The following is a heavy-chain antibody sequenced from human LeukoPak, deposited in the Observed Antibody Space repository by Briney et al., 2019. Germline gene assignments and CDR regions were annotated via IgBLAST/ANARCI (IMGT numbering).Heavy chain of an antibody. Sequence: PWASVTVSCKASGYTFTSYDINWVRQATGQGLEWMGWMNPNSGNTGYAQKFQGRVTMTRNTSISTAYMELSSLRSEDTAVYYCARGVLRFLEWLLDYGMDVWAKGPRSPSP. V-gene: IGHV1-8*01. J-gene: IGHJ6*02. CDR2: MNPNSGNT. D-gene: IGHD3-3*01. CDR1: GYTFTSYD. CDR3: ARGVLRFLEWLLDYGMDV.